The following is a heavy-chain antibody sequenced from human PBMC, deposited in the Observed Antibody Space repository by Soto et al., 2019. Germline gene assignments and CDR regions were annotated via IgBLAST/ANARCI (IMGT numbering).Heavy chain of an antibody. V-gene: IGHV3-30*18. CDR1: GFTFISDG. J-gene: IGHJ4*02. Sequence: LRVFCAASGFTFISDGMHWVRQAPGKGLEWVAVISYDGSNKYYADSVKGRFTISRDNYKNTLYLQMNSLRAEDTAVYYCAKGEMIVVARAGYFEYWGQGTLVTVSS. CDR2: ISYDGSNK. CDR3: AKGEMIVVARAGYFEY. D-gene: IGHD3-22*01.